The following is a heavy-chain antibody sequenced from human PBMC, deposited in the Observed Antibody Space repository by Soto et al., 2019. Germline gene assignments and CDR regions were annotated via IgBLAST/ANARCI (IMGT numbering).Heavy chain of an antibody. J-gene: IGHJ3*02. CDR2: IIPIFGTA. D-gene: IGHD6-6*01. CDR3: ARDRTSIAARNDAFDI. V-gene: IGHV1-69*12. CDR1: GGTFSSYA. Sequence: QVQLVQSGAEVKKPGSSVKVSCKASGGTFSSYAISWVRQAPGQGLEWMGGIIPIFGTANYAQKFQGRGTITADESTSTAYMELSSLRSEDTAVYYCARDRTSIAARNDAFDIWGQGTIVTVSS.